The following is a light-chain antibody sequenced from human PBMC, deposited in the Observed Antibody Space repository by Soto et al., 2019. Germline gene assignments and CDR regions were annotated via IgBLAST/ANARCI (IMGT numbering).Light chain of an antibody. Sequence: VLTQPASVSGSPGQSITISCTGTSSDVGSYNLVSWYQQHPGKAPKLMIYEVSKRPSGVSNRFSGSKSGNTASLTISGLQAEDESDYYCCSYAGSSYVFGTGTKVTVL. CDR2: EVS. CDR1: SSDVGSYNL. J-gene: IGLJ1*01. V-gene: IGLV2-23*02. CDR3: CSYAGSSYV.